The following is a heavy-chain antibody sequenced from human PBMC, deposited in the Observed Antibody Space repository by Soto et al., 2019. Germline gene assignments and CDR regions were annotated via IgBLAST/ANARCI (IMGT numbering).Heavy chain of an antibody. V-gene: IGHV1-3*01. CDR3: ASSRITMVPYGMDV. CDR2: INAGNGNT. J-gene: IGHJ6*02. CDR1: GYTFTSFA. D-gene: IGHD3-10*01. Sequence: GASVKVSCKASGYTFTSFAIHWVRQAPGQRLEWMGWINAGNGNTKYSQKFQGRVTITRDTSASTAYMELSSLRSEDTAAYYCASSRITMVPYGMDVWGQGTTVTVSS.